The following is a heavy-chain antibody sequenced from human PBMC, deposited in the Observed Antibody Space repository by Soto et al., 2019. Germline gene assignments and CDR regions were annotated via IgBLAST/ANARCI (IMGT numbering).Heavy chain of an antibody. D-gene: IGHD6-19*01. CDR3: ARSNGYPIDY. CDR1: GFTVSSNY. Sequence: PGGSLRLSCAASGFTVSSNYMSWVRQAPGKGLEWVSVIYSGGSTYYADSVKGRFSISRDNSKNTLYLQMNSLRVEDTAVYYCARSNGYPIDYWGQGTLVTVSS. V-gene: IGHV3-53*01. J-gene: IGHJ4*02. CDR2: IYSGGST.